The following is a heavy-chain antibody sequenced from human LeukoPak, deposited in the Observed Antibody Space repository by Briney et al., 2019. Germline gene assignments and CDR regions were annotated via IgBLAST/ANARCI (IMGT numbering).Heavy chain of an antibody. V-gene: IGHV1-69*01. CDR1: GGTFSSYA. CDR3: ARDHQYDILTGPYDY. Sequence: ASVKVSCKASGGTFSSYAISWVRQAPGQGLEWMGGIIPIFGTANYAQKFQGRVTITADESTSTAYMELSSLRSEDTAVYYCARDHQYDILTGPYDYWGQGTLVTVSS. D-gene: IGHD3-9*01. CDR2: IIPIFGTA. J-gene: IGHJ4*02.